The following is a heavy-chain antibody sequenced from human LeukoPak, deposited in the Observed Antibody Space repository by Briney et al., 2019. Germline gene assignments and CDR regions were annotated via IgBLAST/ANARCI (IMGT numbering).Heavy chain of an antibody. D-gene: IGHD3-10*01. CDR2: IYSTTGTT. J-gene: IGHJ5*02. CDR3: ARGYGWFDP. CDR1: GASPY. V-gene: IGHV4-4*09. Sequence: SETLSLTCTVSGASPYWTWIRQPPGKGLEWIGYIYSTTGTTISNPPLKSRVTMSLDTSKKHLSLKLSAVTAADTAVYYCARGYGWFDPWGQGILVIVSS.